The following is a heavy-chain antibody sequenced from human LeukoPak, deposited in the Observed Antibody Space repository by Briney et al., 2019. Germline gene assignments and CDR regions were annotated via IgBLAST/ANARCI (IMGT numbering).Heavy chain of an antibody. CDR3: AKGLGYCSSTSCSQSRLLLELLFYFDY. CDR1: GFTFSSYA. V-gene: IGHV3-30-3*01. D-gene: IGHD2-2*01. J-gene: IGHJ4*02. Sequence: PGGSLRLSCAASGFTFSSYAMHWVRQAPGRGLEWVAVISYDGSNKYYADSVKGRFTISRDNSKNTLYLQMNSLRAEDTAVYYCAKGLGYCSSTSCSQSRLLLELLFYFDYWGQGTLVTVSS. CDR2: ISYDGSNK.